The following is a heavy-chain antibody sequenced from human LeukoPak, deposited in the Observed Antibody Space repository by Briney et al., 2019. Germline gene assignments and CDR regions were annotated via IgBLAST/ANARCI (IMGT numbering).Heavy chain of an antibody. J-gene: IGHJ4*02. V-gene: IGHV1-18*01. Sequence: GASVKVSCKASGYTFTSYDINWVRQAPGQGLEWMGWISAYNGNTNYAQKLQGRVTMTRDTSISTAYMELSRLRSDDTAVYYCARVAANWNDDGVDYWGQGTLVTVSS. D-gene: IGHD1-1*01. CDR2: ISAYNGNT. CDR1: GYTFTSYD. CDR3: ARVAANWNDDGVDY.